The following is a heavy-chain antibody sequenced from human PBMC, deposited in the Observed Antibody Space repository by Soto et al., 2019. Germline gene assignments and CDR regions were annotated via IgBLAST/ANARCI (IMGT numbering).Heavy chain of an antibody. CDR1: GGSISNGGYY. CDR2: IHFSGTT. J-gene: IGHJ4*02. CDR3: ARRSGYWSFDN. D-gene: IGHD3-3*01. Sequence: SETLSLTCTVSGGSISNGGYYWTWIRQHPGKGLEWIAYIHFSGTTYHNPSLKSRLTISVDTSKSQFSLNLRSVTAADTAVYYCARRSGYWSFDNWGQGTLVTVSS. V-gene: IGHV4-31*03.